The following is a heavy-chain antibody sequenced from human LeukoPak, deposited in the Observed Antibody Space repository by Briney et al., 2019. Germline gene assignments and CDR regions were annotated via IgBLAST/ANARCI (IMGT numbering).Heavy chain of an antibody. V-gene: IGHV1-69*13. CDR1: GGTFSSYA. Sequence: ASVKVSCKASGGTFSSYAISWVRQAPGQGLEWMGGIIPIFGTANYAQKFQGRVTITADESTSTAYMELSSLRSEDTAVYYCARHSVPNRRDPGDYFDYWGQGTLVTVSS. J-gene: IGHJ4*02. CDR2: IIPIFGTA. CDR3: ARHSVPNRRDPGDYFDY. D-gene: IGHD1-14*01.